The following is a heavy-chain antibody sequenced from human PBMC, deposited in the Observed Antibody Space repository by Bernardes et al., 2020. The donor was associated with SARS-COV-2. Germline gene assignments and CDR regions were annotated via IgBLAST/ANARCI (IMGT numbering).Heavy chain of an antibody. CDR3: ARDYRPLQLWLGDDAFDI. D-gene: IGHD5-18*01. CDR2: ISYDGSNK. V-gene: IGHV3-30-3*01. Sequence: KGLEWVAVISYDGSNKYYADSVKGRFTISRDNSKNTLYLQMNSLRAEDTAVYYCARDYRPLQLWLGDDAFDIWGQGTMVTVSS. J-gene: IGHJ3*02.